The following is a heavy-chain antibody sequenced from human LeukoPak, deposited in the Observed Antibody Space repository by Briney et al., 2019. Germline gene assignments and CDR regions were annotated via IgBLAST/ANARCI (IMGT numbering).Heavy chain of an antibody. V-gene: IGHV3-23*01. D-gene: IGHD3-10*01. CDR3: AKDQAVRGVIKYYFDY. CDR2: ISGSGGST. J-gene: IGHJ4*02. CDR1: GFTFSSYA. Sequence: SGGSLRLSCAASGFTFSSYAMSWVRQAPGKGLEWVSAISGSGGSTYYADSVKGRFTISRDNSKNTLYLQMNSLRAEDTAVYYCAKDQAVRGVIKYYFDYCGQGTLVTVSS.